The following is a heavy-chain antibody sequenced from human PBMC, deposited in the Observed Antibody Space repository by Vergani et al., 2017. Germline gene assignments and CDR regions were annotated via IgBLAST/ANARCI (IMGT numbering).Heavy chain of an antibody. CDR3: ARIRVGVLGYGSSTSCYPAGYYYYYYMDV. J-gene: IGHJ6*03. D-gene: IGHD2-2*01. CDR2: IFSNDEK. Sequence: QVTLKESGPVLVKPTETLTLTCTVSGFSLSNARMGVSWIRQPPGKALEWLAHIFSNDEKSYSTSLKSRLTISKDTSKSQVVLTMTNMDPVDTATYYCARIRVGVLGYGSSTSCYPAGYYYYYYMDVWGKGTTVTVSS. CDR1: GFSLSNARMG. V-gene: IGHV2-26*01.